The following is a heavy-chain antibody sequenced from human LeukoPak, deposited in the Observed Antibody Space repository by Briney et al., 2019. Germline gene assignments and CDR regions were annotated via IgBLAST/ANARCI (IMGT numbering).Heavy chain of an antibody. CDR3: ARDGNYFDY. CDR1: GFTFSSYW. J-gene: IGHJ4*02. Sequence: GGSLRLSCAASGFTFSSYWMSWVRQAPGKGLEWVATIKEDGSEKYYVDSVKGRFTISRDNAKNSLYLQMNSLRAEDAAMYYCARDGNYFDYWGQGTLVTVSS. CDR2: IKEDGSEK. V-gene: IGHV3-7*05.